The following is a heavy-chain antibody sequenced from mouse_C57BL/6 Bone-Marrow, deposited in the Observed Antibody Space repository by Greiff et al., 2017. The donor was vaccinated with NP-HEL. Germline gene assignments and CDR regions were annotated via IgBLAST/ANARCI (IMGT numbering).Heavy chain of an antibody. J-gene: IGHJ2*01. CDR3: VPYDYDEGYYFDY. CDR2: IYPGSGST. Sequence: QVQLKQPGAELVKPGASVKMSCKASGYTFTSYWITWVKQRPGQGLEWIGDIYPGSGSTNYNEKFKSKATLTVDTSSSTAYMQLSSLTSEDSAVYYCVPYDYDEGYYFDYWGQGTTLTVSS. CDR1: GYTFTSYW. D-gene: IGHD2-4*01. V-gene: IGHV1-55*01.